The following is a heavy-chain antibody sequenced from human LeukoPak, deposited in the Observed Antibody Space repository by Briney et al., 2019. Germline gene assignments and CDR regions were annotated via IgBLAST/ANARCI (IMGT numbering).Heavy chain of an antibody. Sequence: QTLSLTCTVXGGSISSGGYYWSWIRQHPGKGLEWFAYIYYTPSTYYTPSLKSLVTISVDTSKNQFSLKLSSVTAADTAVYYCARHSSGYVYGMDVWGQGTTVTVSS. V-gene: IGHV4-31*01. J-gene: IGHJ6*02. CDR3: ARHSSGYVYGMDV. CDR2: IYYTPST. CDR1: GGSISSGGYY. D-gene: IGHD3-22*01.